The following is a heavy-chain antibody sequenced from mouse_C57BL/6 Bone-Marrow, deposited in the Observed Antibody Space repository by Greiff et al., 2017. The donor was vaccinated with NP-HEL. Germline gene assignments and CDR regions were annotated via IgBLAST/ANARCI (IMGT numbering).Heavy chain of an antibody. CDR2: IGSGGSYT. J-gene: IGHJ2*01. V-gene: IGHV5-6*01. Sequence: EVMLVESGGDLVKPGGSLKLSCAASGFTFSSYGMSWVRQTPDKRLEWVATIGSGGSYTYYPDSVKGRFTISRDNAKNTLYLQMSSLKSEDTAMYYCARHATVVATEGYYFDYWGQGTTLTVSS. CDR1: GFTFSSYG. CDR3: ARHATVVATEGYYFDY. D-gene: IGHD1-1*01.